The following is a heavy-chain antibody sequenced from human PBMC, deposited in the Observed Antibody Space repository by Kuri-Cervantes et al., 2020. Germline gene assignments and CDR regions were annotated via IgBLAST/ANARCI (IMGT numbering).Heavy chain of an antibody. Sequence: LSLTCAASGFTFSSYNIHWVRQAPGKGLEWVGVISDDGSNKYYADSVKGRFTISRDNAKNSLYLQMNSLRAEDTALYYCAKDRRDGYNYDAFDIWGQGTMVTVSS. CDR1: GFTFSSYN. CDR3: AKDRRDGYNYDAFDI. V-gene: IGHV3-30*18. CDR2: ISDDGSNK. D-gene: IGHD5-24*01. J-gene: IGHJ3*02.